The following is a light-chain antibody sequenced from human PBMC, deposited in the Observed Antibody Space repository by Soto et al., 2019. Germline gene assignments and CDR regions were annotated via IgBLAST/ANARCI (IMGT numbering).Light chain of an antibody. CDR2: GTS. J-gene: IGKJ1*01. CDR3: DQYGSSPT. V-gene: IGKV3-20*01. Sequence: ENVLPQSPGTLSLSPGERATLSCRASQSLSSSYLAWYQQKPGQAPRLLSYGTSTRATGIPDRFSGSGSGTDFTLIVSLLEPEDFTVYYGDQYGSSPTFGQGTKVYI. CDR1: QSLSSSY.